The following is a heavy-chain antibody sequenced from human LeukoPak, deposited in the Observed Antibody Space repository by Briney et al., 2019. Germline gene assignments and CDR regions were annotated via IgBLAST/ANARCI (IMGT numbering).Heavy chain of an antibody. CDR2: ISYSGST. V-gene: IGHV4-39*07. CDR3: ARRGITEVDY. D-gene: IGHD3-16*01. J-gene: IGHJ4*02. Sequence: SETLSLTCTVSGGSISSSSYFWAWIRQPPGKGLEWIGSISYSGSTYYNPSLKSRVTISVDTSKNQFSLKLSSVTAADTAVYYCARRGITEVDYWGQGTLVTVSS. CDR1: GGSISSSSYF.